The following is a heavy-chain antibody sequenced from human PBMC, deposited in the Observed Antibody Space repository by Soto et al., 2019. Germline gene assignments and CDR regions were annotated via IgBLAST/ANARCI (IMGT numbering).Heavy chain of an antibody. V-gene: IGHV4-30-2*01. CDR2: IYHSGST. J-gene: IGHJ4*02. Sequence: SETLSLTCAVSGGSIISGGYSWSWIRQPPGKGLEWIGYIYHSGSTYYNPSLKSRVTISVDRSKNQFSLKLSSVTAADTAVYFCAREGNLGRWIQPLDSWGQGTLVTVSS. CDR1: GGSIISGGYS. CDR3: AREGNLGRWIQPLDS. D-gene: IGHD2-2*03.